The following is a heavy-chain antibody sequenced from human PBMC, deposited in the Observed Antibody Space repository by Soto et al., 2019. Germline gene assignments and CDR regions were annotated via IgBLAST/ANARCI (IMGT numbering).Heavy chain of an antibody. D-gene: IGHD6-13*01. V-gene: IGHV3-23*01. CDR1: GFTFSSYA. J-gene: IGHJ4*02. CDR2: ISGSGGST. Sequence: EVQLLESGGGLVQPGGSLRLSCAASGFTFSSYAMSWVRQAPGKGLEWVSAISGSGGSTYYADSVKGRFTISRDNSKNTLYLQMNSRRAEDTAVYYCAKRLGYSSSWYYLDYWGQGTLVTVSS. CDR3: AKRLGYSSSWYYLDY.